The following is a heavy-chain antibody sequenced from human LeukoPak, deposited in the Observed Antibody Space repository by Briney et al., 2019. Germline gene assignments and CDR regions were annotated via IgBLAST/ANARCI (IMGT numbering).Heavy chain of an antibody. J-gene: IGHJ4*02. CDR2: ISAYNSNT. V-gene: IGHV1-18*04. CDR1: GYTITSYC. CDR3: ARVVGYGSGSYFDY. Sequence: ASVYVSCTASGYTITSYCISWVRQAPGQGLEWMGWISAYNSNTNYAQKLQSRVTMTTDTSTSTAYMELRSLGSDDTAVYYCARVVGYGSGSYFDYWGQGTLVTVSS. D-gene: IGHD3-10*01.